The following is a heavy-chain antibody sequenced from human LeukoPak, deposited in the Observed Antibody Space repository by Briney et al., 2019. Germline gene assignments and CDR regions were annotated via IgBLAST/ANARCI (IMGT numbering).Heavy chain of an antibody. CDR3: ARVQRFLEWLLDY. CDR2: IYYSGST. V-gene: IGHV4-59*01. CDR1: GGPISSYY. Sequence: SETLSLTCTVSGGPISSYYWSWIRQPPGKGLEWIGYIYYSGSTNYNPSLKSRVTISVDTSKNQFSLKLSSVTAADTAVYYCARVQRFLEWLLDYWGQGTLVTVSS. D-gene: IGHD3-3*01. J-gene: IGHJ4*02.